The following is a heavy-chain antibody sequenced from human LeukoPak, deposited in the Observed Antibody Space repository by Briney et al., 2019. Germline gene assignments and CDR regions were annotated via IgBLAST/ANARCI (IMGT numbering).Heavy chain of an antibody. CDR3: ARADWGGFDY. D-gene: IGHD7-27*01. V-gene: IGHV3-21*01. CDR2: IGYSGGDT. Sequence: GGSLRLSCIVSGFTLSSYEMTWFRQAPGKGLEWVSSIGYSGGDTHYADSVKGRFTISRDNAKNSLYLQMNSLRAEDTAVYYCARADWGGFDYWGQGTLVTVSS. CDR1: GFTLSSYE. J-gene: IGHJ4*02.